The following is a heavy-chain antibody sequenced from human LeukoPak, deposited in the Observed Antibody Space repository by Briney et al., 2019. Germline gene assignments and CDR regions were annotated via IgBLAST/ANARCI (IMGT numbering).Heavy chain of an antibody. Sequence: GASLRLSCAASGFTFSNYAMSWVRQAPGKGLNWVSPIGGGGASTYYADSVKGRFTISRDNSKNTLYLQINSLSAEDTAVYYCAKEGSTVARRPPFDYWGQGTLVTVSS. CDR2: IGGGGAST. CDR3: AKEGSTVARRPPFDY. V-gene: IGHV3-23*01. J-gene: IGHJ4*02. CDR1: GFTFSNYA. D-gene: IGHD2-15*01.